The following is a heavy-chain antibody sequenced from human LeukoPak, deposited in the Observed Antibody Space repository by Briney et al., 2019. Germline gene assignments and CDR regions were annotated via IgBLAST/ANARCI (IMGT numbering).Heavy chain of an antibody. J-gene: IGHJ4*02. D-gene: IGHD6-19*01. CDR2: IYSGGST. CDR1: GFTVSSNY. Sequence: HPGGSLRLSCAASGFTVSSNYMSWVRQAPGKGLEWVSVIYSGGSTYYADSVKGRFTISRDNAKNSLYLQMNSLRAEDTAVYYCARDLGKSGWSTFDYWGQGTLVTVSS. V-gene: IGHV3-53*01. CDR3: ARDLGKSGWSTFDY.